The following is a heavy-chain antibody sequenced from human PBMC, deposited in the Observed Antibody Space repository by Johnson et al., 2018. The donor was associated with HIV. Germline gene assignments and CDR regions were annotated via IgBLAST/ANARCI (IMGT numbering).Heavy chain of an antibody. Sequence: QVQLVESGGDVVQPGTSLRLSCEASGLILSGYGLHWVRQAPGKGLEWVSVIFSGGSTYYAGFVKGRFTISRDNSKNTLYLQMNSLRAEDTAVYYCARACRDGYTCDAFDIWGQGTMVTVSS. D-gene: IGHD5-24*01. CDR2: IFSGGST. CDR3: ARACRDGYTCDAFDI. CDR1: GLILSGYG. V-gene: IGHV3-NL1*01. J-gene: IGHJ3*02.